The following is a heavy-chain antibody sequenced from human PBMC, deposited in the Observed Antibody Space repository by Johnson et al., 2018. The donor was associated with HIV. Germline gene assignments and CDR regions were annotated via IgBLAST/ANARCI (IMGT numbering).Heavy chain of an antibody. Sequence: VQLVESGGGLVQPGGSLRLSCAAFGFTFSDHHMDWVRQAPGKGLEWVANIKQDGSENYYVDSVKGRFTISRDNAKNSLYLQMNSLRAEDTAVYYCARDRDSGNGYHAFDIWGQGTMVTVSS. CDR2: IKQDGSEN. CDR3: ARDRDSGNGYHAFDI. J-gene: IGHJ3*02. D-gene: IGHD5-12*01. CDR1: GFTFSDHH. V-gene: IGHV3-7*01.